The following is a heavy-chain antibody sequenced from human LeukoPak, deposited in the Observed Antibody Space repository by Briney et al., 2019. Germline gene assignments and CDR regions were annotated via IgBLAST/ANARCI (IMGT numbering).Heavy chain of an antibody. V-gene: IGHV4-30-4*01. Sequence: PSQTLSLTCTVSGGSISSGDYYWSWIRQPPGKGLEWIGYIYYSGSTYYNPSLKSRVTISVDTSKNQFSLKLTSVTAADAAVYYCARIGHSSGYASDAFDIWGQGTMVTVSS. D-gene: IGHD3-22*01. CDR3: ARIGHSSGYASDAFDI. CDR1: GGSISSGDYY. CDR2: IYYSGST. J-gene: IGHJ3*02.